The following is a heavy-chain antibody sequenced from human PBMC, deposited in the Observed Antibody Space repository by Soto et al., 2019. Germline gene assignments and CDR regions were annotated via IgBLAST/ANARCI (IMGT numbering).Heavy chain of an antibody. V-gene: IGHV3-23*01. CDR2: ISGSGDST. Sequence: LEWVSAISGSGDSTYYADSVKGRFTISRDNSKNTLYLQMSSLRVEDTAIYYCAKDSGDTSSWNWFDCWGPGSLVTVSS. J-gene: IGHJ5*01. CDR3: AKDSGDTSSWNWFDC. D-gene: IGHD6-13*01.